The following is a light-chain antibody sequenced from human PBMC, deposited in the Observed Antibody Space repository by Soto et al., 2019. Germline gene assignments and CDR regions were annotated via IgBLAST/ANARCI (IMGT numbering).Light chain of an antibody. V-gene: IGKV1-12*01. CDR1: QGISSW. J-gene: IGKJ3*01. CDR3: QQANSFPLT. Sequence: DIQMTQSPSSVSASIGDRVTISCRASQGISSWLAWSQQKPGKAPSLLIYSASTLHSGVPSRFSGSGSGTDFTLTISSLQPEDFATYYCQQANSFPLTFGPGTKVDIK. CDR2: SAS.